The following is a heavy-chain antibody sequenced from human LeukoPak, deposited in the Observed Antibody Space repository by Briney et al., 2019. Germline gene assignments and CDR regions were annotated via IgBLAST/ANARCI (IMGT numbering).Heavy chain of an antibody. Sequence: PSETLSLTCTVSGGAISSYYWSWIRQPAGKGLEWIGRIYTSGSTNNNPSLKSRVTMSVDTSKNQFSLKLSSVTAADTAVYYCARNGSHIWFGDPSTYYFDYWGQGTLVTVSS. CDR1: GGAISSYY. CDR3: ARNGSHIWFGDPSTYYFDY. V-gene: IGHV4-4*07. J-gene: IGHJ4*02. CDR2: IYTSGST. D-gene: IGHD3-10*01.